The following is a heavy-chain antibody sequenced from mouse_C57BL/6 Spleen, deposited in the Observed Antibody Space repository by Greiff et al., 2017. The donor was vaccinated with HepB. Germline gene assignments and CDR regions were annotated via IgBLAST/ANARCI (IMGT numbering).Heavy chain of an antibody. CDR2: ISSGGSYT. J-gene: IGHJ1*03. Sequence: EVQLQQSGGDLVKPGGSLKLSCAASGFTFSSYGMSWVRQTPDKRLEWVATISSGGSYTYYPDSVKGRFTISRDNAKNTLYLQMSSLKSEDTAMYYCARQGTTSYWYFDVWGTGTTVTVSS. CDR3: ARQGTTSYWYFDV. D-gene: IGHD2-14*01. V-gene: IGHV5-6*01. CDR1: GFTFSSYG.